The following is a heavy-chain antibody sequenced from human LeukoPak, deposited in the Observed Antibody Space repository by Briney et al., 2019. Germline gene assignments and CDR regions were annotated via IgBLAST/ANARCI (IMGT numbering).Heavy chain of an antibody. J-gene: IGHJ6*03. CDR1: GGTFSSYA. D-gene: IGHD3-10*01. V-gene: IGHV1-69*13. CDR3: ARDLTDHYYGRDYYYYMDV. CDR2: IIPIFGTA. Sequence: SVKVSCKASGGTFSSYAISWVRQAPGQGLEWMGGIIPIFGTANYAQKFQGRVTITADESTSTAYMELSSLRSEDTAVYYCARDLTDHYYGRDYYYYMDVWGKGTTVTISS.